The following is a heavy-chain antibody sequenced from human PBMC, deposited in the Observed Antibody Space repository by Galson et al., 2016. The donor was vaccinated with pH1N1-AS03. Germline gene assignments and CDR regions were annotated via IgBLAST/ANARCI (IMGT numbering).Heavy chain of an antibody. Sequence: TLSLTCAVQSGSLSGYYWPWIRQSPTKGLEWIGELDRSGTTIYNPSLESRLTMSVDTSKNQFSLKLSSVTAADTAIYYCARGATFAWELLSLWGQGTLVTVSS. CDR1: SGSLSGYY. CDR2: LDRSGTT. CDR3: ARGATFAWELLSL. J-gene: IGHJ4*02. V-gene: IGHV4-34*01. D-gene: IGHD1-26*01.